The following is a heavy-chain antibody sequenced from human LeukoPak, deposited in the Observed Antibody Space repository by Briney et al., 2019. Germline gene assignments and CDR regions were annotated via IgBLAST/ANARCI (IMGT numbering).Heavy chain of an antibody. CDR1: GFTFSDYY. CDR3: ARGATDTTRWFGP. Sequence: AGRSPRLSCAASGFTFSDYYMSWIRQAPGKGLEWVSYISFGGSTISYADSVKGRFTISRDNAKNSLYLQMNSLRAEDTAAYYCARGATDTTRWFGPWGQGTLVTVSS. V-gene: IGHV3-11*04. CDR2: ISFGGSTI. D-gene: IGHD1-26*01. J-gene: IGHJ5*02.